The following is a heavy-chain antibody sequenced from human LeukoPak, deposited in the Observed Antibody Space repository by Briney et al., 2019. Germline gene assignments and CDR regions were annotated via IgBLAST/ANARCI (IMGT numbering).Heavy chain of an antibody. Sequence: PSETLSLTCAVYGGSFSGYYWSWIRQPPGKGLEWIGEINHSGSTNYNPSLKSRVTISVDTSKNQFSLKLSSVTAADTTVYYCARCDPGSQIFGVVTPYYFDYWGQGTLVTVSS. CDR2: INHSGST. CDR1: GGSFSGYY. D-gene: IGHD3-3*01. J-gene: IGHJ4*02. V-gene: IGHV4-34*01. CDR3: ARCDPGSQIFGVVTPYYFDY.